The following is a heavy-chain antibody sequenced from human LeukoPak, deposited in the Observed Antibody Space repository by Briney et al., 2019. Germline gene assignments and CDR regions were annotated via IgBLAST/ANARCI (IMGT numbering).Heavy chain of an antibody. J-gene: IGHJ6*03. V-gene: IGHV3-23*01. D-gene: IGHD1-26*01. Sequence: GGSLRLSCAASGFTFSSYAMSWVRQAPGKGLEWVSAISGSGSSTYYADSVKGRFTISRDNSKNTLYVQMNSLRADDTAVYYCARSGTNYYYSYMDVWGKGTTVTVSS. CDR3: ARSGTNYYYSYMDV. CDR2: ISGSGSST. CDR1: GFTFSSYA.